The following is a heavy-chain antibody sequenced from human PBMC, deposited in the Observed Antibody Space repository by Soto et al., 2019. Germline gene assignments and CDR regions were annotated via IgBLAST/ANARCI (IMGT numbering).Heavy chain of an antibody. V-gene: IGHV1-18*04. CDR1: GYTFTSYG. CDR3: ARGRGYTRDGWFDP. Sequence: PRASVKVSCKAPGYTFTSYGIIWVRQAPGQGLEWMGWISAYNGNTNYAQKLQGRVTMTTDTSTSTAYMELRSLRSDDTAVYYCARGRGYTRDGWFDPWGQGTLVTVSS. CDR2: ISAYNGNT. J-gene: IGHJ5*02. D-gene: IGHD5-12*01.